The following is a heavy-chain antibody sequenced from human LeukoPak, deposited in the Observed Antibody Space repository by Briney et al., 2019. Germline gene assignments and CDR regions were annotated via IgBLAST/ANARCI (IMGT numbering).Heavy chain of an antibody. D-gene: IGHD3-3*01. V-gene: IGHV3-74*01. CDR3: ARDRREAYYDFWSGYYSSSYFDY. CDR1: GFTFSSYW. CDR2: INSDGSST. J-gene: IGHJ4*02. Sequence: PGGSLRLSCAASGFTFSSYWMHWVRQAPGKGLVWVSRINSDGSSTSYADSVKGRFTISRDNAKNTLYLQMNSLRAEDTAVYYCARDRREAYYDFWSGYYSSSYFDYWGQGTLVTVSS.